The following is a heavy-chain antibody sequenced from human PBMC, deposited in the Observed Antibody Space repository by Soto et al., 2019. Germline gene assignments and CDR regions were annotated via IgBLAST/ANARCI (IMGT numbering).Heavy chain of an antibody. CDR1: GFTFSSSW. CDR3: ARVRPVLLRFGEAIDAFDI. Sequence: EVQLVESGGGLVQPGGSLRLSCAASGFTFSSSWMSWVRQAPGKGLEWVANIKQDGSEKYSVDSVKGRFTISRDNAQNSLYLQMNSLRAEDTAVYYCARVRPVLLRFGEAIDAFDIWGQGTMVTVSS. J-gene: IGHJ3*02. CDR2: IKQDGSEK. V-gene: IGHV3-7*01. D-gene: IGHD3-10*01.